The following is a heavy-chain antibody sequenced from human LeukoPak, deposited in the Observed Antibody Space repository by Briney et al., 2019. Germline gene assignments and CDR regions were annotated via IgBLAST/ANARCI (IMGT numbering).Heavy chain of an antibody. CDR3: TSQGSGYDSPIDY. J-gene: IGHJ4*02. Sequence: SGGSLRLSCAASGFTFSSYGMSWVRQAPGKGLEWVSFISSSSSYIYYADSVKGRFTITRDNAKNSLFLQMNSLRVEDTALYYCTSQGSGYDSPIDYWGQGTLITVSS. CDR2: ISSSSSYI. CDR1: GFTFSSYG. V-gene: IGHV3-21*01. D-gene: IGHD5-12*01.